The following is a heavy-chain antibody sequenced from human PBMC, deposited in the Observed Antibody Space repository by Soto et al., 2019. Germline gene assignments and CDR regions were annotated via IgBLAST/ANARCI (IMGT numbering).Heavy chain of an antibody. CDR1: GGSISSGGSY. CDR2: IYYSGRT. Sequence: QVQLQESGPGLVKPSQTLSLTCTVSGGSISSGGSYWSWIRQHPGKGLEWIGYIYYSGRTYYNPSLKRRVTISLDTSKGQFSLKLSSVTAADTAVYYCASVDYGGNSAEYFQHWGQGTLVTVSS. V-gene: IGHV4-31*03. D-gene: IGHD4-17*01. J-gene: IGHJ1*01. CDR3: ASVDYGGNSAEYFQH.